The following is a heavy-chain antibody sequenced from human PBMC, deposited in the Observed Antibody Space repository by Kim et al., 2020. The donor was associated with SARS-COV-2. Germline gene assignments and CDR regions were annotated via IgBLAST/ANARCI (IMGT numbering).Heavy chain of an antibody. CDR2: ISYDGSNK. J-gene: IGHJ3*02. D-gene: IGHD3-10*01. CDR1: GFTFSSYA. V-gene: IGHV3-30*04. CDR3: ARVWVAAPTLWFGDPRGAFDI. Sequence: GGSLRLSCAASGFTFSSYAMHWVRQAPGKGLEWVAVISYDGSNKYYADSVKGRFTISRDNSKNTLYLQMNSLRAEDTAVYYCARVWVAAPTLWFGDPRGAFDIWGQGTMVTVSS.